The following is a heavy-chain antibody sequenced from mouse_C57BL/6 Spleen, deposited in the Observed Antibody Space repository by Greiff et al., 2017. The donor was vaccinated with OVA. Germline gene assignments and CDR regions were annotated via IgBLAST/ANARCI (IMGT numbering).Heavy chain of an antibody. CDR1: GYAFSSSW. CDR3: ARSYDGYPYYFDY. D-gene: IGHD2-3*01. J-gene: IGHJ2*01. CDR2: IYPGDGDT. V-gene: IGHV1-82*01. Sequence: QVQLKESGPELVKPGASVKISCKASGYAFSSSWMNWVKQRPGKGLEWIGRIYPGDGDTNYNGKFKGKATLTADKSSSTAYMQLSSLTSEDSAVYFCARSYDGYPYYFDYWGQGTTLTVSS.